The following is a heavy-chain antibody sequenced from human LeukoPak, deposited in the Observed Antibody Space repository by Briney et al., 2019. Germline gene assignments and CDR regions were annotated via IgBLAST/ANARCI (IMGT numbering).Heavy chain of an antibody. CDR2: INTDVSST. D-gene: IGHD1-1*01. CDR3: AREWKKRGAFDY. CDR1: GFTFSSLW. Sequence: GRSLTPSCAASGFTFSSLWMHWVRQAPGKLLVWVSFINTDVSSTTYADSVKGRFPVSRDKAKDPLYLEMSGLRAEDTAVYYCAREWKKRGAFDYWGQGTLVTVSS. J-gene: IGHJ4*02. V-gene: IGHV3-74*01.